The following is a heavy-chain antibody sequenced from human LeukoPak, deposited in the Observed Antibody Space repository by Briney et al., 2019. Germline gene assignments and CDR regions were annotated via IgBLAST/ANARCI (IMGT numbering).Heavy chain of an antibody. D-gene: IGHD1-26*01. CDR1: GYTFTGYY. Sequence: ASLKPSCKASGYTFTGYYIHSVRQAPGHRLEWMGSINPNSGGTNYAQKFEGRVNMTRDTYISTAYMELSRLRSDDTAVYYCAKGRLYGARGMDVWGQGTTVTVST. CDR3: AKGRLYGARGMDV. V-gene: IGHV1-2*02. J-gene: IGHJ6*01. CDR2: INPNSGGT.